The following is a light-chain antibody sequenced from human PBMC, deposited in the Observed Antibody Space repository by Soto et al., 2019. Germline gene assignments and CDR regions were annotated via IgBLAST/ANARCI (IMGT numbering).Light chain of an antibody. CDR2: SND. CDR3: ATWEDSLNGPV. CDR1: SSNIGSHT. J-gene: IGLJ3*02. Sequence: QSVLTQPPSASATPGQRVAISCSGSSSNIGSHTVYWYHQLPGTAPKLLIYSNDQRPSGVPGRFSGSKSGTSASLAISGLQSEDEGEYYCATWEDSLNGPVFGGGTKLTVL. V-gene: IGLV1-44*01.